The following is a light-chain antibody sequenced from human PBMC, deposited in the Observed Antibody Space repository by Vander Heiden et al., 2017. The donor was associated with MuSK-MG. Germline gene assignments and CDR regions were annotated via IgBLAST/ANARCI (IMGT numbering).Light chain of an antibody. Sequence: EIVMTQSPATLSVSPGERATLSCRASQSVSNNLAWYQQTPGQAPRLLIYGASTRDTGIPARFSGSGYGTEFTLTISSRQSEDFAVYYCQQYDNWPPLTFGGGTKVEI. CDR2: GAS. CDR3: QQYDNWPPLT. CDR1: QSVSNN. J-gene: IGKJ4*01. V-gene: IGKV3-15*01.